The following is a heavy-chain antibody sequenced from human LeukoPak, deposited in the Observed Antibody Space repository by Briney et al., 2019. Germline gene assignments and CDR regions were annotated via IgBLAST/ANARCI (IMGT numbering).Heavy chain of an antibody. V-gene: IGHV4-59*01. CDR1: GGSISSYY. CDR3: ARGRAHGADY. D-gene: IGHD3-10*01. Sequence: SETLSLTCTGSGGSISSYYWSWLRQPPGQGLEWIGYIYYSGSTNYNPSLKSRVTISVDTSKNQFSLKLSSVTAADTAVYYCARGRAHGADYWGQGTLVTVSS. J-gene: IGHJ4*02. CDR2: IYYSGST.